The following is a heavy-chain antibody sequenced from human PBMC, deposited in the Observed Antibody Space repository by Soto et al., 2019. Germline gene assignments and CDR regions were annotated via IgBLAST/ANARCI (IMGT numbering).Heavy chain of an antibody. Sequence: LSLTCTVSGGSISSGGYYWSWIRQHPGKGLEWIGYIYYSGSTYYNPSLKSRVTISVDTSKNQFSLKLSSVTAADTAVYYCATRRDGYNLGPYYYGMDVWGQGTTVTVSS. CDR1: GGSISSGGYY. J-gene: IGHJ6*02. CDR3: ATRRDGYNLGPYYYGMDV. V-gene: IGHV4-31*03. CDR2: IYYSGST. D-gene: IGHD5-12*01.